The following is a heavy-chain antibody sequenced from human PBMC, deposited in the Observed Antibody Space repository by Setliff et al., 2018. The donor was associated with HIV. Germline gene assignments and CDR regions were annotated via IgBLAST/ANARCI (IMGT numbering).Heavy chain of an antibody. CDR3: VRSGGFGELYGF. CDR2: IYPGDSDA. V-gene: IGHV5-51*01. J-gene: IGHJ4*02. CDR1: GYSFTNYW. Sequence: PGESLKISCQASGYSFTNYWIGWVRQMPGKGLEWMGIIYPGDSDARYGPSFQGQVTISADKSISTAYLQWSSLKASDTAIYYCVRSGGFGELYGFWGQGTLVTVSS. D-gene: IGHD3-10*01.